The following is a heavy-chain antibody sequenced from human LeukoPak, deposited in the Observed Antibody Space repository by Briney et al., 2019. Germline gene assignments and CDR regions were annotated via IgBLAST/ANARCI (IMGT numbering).Heavy chain of an antibody. CDR3: ARSIRGYYYYYMDV. Sequence: SETLSLTCAVYGGSFSGYYWSWIRQPPGKGLDWIGEINHSGSTNYNPSLKSRVTISVDTSKNQFSLKLSSVTAADTAVYYCARSIRGYYYYYMDVWGKGTTVTVSS. CDR1: GGSFSGYY. J-gene: IGHJ6*03. V-gene: IGHV4-34*01. CDR2: INHSGST.